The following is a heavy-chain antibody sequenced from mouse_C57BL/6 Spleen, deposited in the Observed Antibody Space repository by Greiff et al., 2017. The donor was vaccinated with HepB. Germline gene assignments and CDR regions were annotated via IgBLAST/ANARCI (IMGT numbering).Heavy chain of an antibody. Sequence: EVKLMESGGGLVQPGGSLKLSCAASGFTFSDYYMYWVRQTPEERLEWVAYISNGGGSTYYPDTVKGRFTISRDNAKNTLYLQMSRLKAEDTAMYYCARTGIAYWGQGTLVTVSA. CDR1: GFTFSDYY. CDR2: ISNGGGST. J-gene: IGHJ3*01. V-gene: IGHV5-12*01. CDR3: ARTGIAY. D-gene: IGHD4-1*01.